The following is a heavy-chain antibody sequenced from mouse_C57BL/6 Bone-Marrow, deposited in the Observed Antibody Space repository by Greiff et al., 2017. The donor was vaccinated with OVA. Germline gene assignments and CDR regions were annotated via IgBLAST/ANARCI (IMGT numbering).Heavy chain of an antibody. CDR1: GFNIKDDY. CDR2: IDPENGDT. D-gene: IGHD2-5*01. J-gene: IGHJ4*01. CDR3: TSDYSNYYYAMDY. V-gene: IGHV14-4*01. Sequence: EVQVVESGAELVRPGASVKLSCTASGFNIKDDYMHWVKQRPEQGLEWIGWIDPENGDTEYAPKFQGKATITADTSSNTAYLQLSSLTSEYTAVYYCTSDYSNYYYAMDYWGQGTAVTVSS.